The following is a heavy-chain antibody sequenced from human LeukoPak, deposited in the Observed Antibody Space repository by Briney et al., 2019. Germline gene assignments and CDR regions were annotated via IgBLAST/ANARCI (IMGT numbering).Heavy chain of an antibody. CDR2: IYYSGST. J-gene: IGHJ4*02. Sequence: SETLSLTCTVSGGSISSSSYYWGWIRQPPGKGLEWIGSIYYSGSTYYNPSLKSRVTISVDRSKNQFSLKLSSVTAADTAVYYCARDRGPYCSSTSCINWGQGTLVTVSS. V-gene: IGHV4-39*07. CDR3: ARDRGPYCSSTSCIN. CDR1: GGSISSSSYY. D-gene: IGHD2-2*01.